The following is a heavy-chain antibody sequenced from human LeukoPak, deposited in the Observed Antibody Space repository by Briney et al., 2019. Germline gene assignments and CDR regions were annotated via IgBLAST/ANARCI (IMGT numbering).Heavy chain of an antibody. J-gene: IGHJ1*01. CDR1: GFTFSSYS. D-gene: IGHD6-19*01. Sequence: PGGSLRLSCAASGFTFSSYSMSWVRQAPGKGLEWVSSITRSSIYKYYADSVKGRFTISRDNAKNSLYLQMNSLRAEDTAVYYCASGTGWIIEHWGQGTLVTVSS. CDR2: ITRSSIYK. V-gene: IGHV3-21*01. CDR3: ASGTGWIIEH.